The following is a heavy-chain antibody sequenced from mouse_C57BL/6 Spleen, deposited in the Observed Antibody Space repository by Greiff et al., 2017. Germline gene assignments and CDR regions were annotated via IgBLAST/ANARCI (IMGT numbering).Heavy chain of an antibody. CDR1: GFTFSSYG. CDR2: ISSGGSYT. D-gene: IGHD4-1*01. V-gene: IGHV5-6*01. Sequence: EVHLVESGGDLVKPGGSLKLSCAASGFTFSSYGMSWVRQTPDKRLEWVATISSGGSYTYYPDSVKGRFTISRDNAKNALYLQMSSLKSEDTAMYYRASQTGTFYFDYWGQGTTLTVAS. J-gene: IGHJ2*01. CDR3: ASQTGTFYFDY.